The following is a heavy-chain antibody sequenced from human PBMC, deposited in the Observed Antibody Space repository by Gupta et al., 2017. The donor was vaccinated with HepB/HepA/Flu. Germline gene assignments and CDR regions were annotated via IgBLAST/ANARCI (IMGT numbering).Heavy chain of an antibody. J-gene: IGHJ3*02. D-gene: IGHD6-13*01. V-gene: IGHV3-20*04. Sequence: EVQLVESGGGVVRPGGSLRLSCAVSGFTFVDYGMSWVRQAPGKGLEWVSGINWNGGSTGYADSVKGRFTISRDNAKNSLYLQMNSLRAEDTALYYCARDKYSSSYFGYDAFDIWGQGTMVTVSS. CDR3: ARDKYSSSYFGYDAFDI. CDR2: INWNGGST. CDR1: GFTFVDYG.